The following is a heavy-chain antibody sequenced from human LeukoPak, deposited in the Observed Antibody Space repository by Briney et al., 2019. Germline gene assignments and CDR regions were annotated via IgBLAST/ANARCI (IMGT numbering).Heavy chain of an antibody. CDR2: ISSTSTYI. CDR3: ARDGYGLDTPMVSTNFDY. CDR1: GFTFSSYS. V-gene: IGHV3-21*01. D-gene: IGHD5-18*01. J-gene: IGHJ4*02. Sequence: PGGSLRLSCAASGFTFSSYSMNWVRQPPGKGLEWVSSISSTSTYISYADSAKGRFTISRDNSKNTLYLQMNSLRPEDTAVYYCARDGYGLDTPMVSTNFDYWGQGTLVTVSS.